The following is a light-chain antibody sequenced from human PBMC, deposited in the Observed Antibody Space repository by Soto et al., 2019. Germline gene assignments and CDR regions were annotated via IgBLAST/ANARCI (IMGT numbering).Light chain of an antibody. CDR3: QSADSSGTYPVV. Sequence: SSELTQPPSVSVSPGQTARITCSGDALPKQYAYWYQQKPGQAPELVIYKDSERPSGIPERFSGSSSGTTVTLTISGVQAEDEADYYCQSADSSGTYPVVFGGGTKLTVL. CDR2: KDS. J-gene: IGLJ2*01. CDR1: ALPKQY. V-gene: IGLV3-25*03.